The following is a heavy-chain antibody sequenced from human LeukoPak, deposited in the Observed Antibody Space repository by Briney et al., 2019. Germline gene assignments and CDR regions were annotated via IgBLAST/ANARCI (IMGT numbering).Heavy chain of an antibody. D-gene: IGHD2-15*01. CDR3: ARDGGGSLYGMDV. J-gene: IGHJ6*02. CDR1: GGSLSSSNW. CDR2: IYHSGST. Sequence: SETLSLTCAVSGGSLSSSNWWSWVRQPPGKGLEWIGEIYHSGSTNYNPSLKSRVTISVDKSKNQFSLKLSSVTAADTAVYYCARDGGGSLYGMDVWGQGTTVTVSS. V-gene: IGHV4-4*02.